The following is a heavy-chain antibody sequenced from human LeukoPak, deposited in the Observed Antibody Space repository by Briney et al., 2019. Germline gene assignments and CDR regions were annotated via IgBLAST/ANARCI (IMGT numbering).Heavy chain of an antibody. CDR2: IYYSGST. CDR1: GGSISSSSYY. J-gene: IGHJ3*02. V-gene: IGHV4-39*01. D-gene: IGHD3-10*01. Sequence: SETLSLTCTVSGGSISSSSYYWGWIRQPPGKGLESIESIYYSGSTYYNPSLKSRVTISVDTSKNQFSLKLSSVTAADTAVYYCARQSMVRGVTDAFDIWGQGTMVTVSS. CDR3: ARQSMVRGVTDAFDI.